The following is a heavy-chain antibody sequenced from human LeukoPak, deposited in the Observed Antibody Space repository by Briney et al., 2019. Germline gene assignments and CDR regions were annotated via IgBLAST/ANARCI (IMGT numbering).Heavy chain of an antibody. D-gene: IGHD5-24*01. J-gene: IGHJ4*02. CDR2: IYYSGST. V-gene: IGHV4-59*12. CDR3: ARVDGWLQSPNFDY. Sequence: SETLSLTCTVSGGSISSYYWSWIRQPPGKGLEWIGYIYYSGSTNYNPSLKSRVTISVDTSKNQFSLKLSSVTAADTAVYYCARVDGWLQSPNFDYWGQGTLVTVSS. CDR1: GGSISSYY.